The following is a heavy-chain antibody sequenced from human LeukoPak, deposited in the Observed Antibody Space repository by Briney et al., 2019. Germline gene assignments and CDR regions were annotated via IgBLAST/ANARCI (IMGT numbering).Heavy chain of an antibody. D-gene: IGHD5-18*01. CDR2: ISYDGSNK. CDR1: GFTFSSYA. V-gene: IGHV3-30-3*01. J-gene: IGHJ4*02. CDR3: ATGIQLWSSFDY. Sequence: PGRSLRLSCAASGFTFSSYAMHWVRQAPGKGLEWVAVISYDGSNKYYADSVKGRFTISRDNSKYTLYLQMNSLRAEDTAVYYCATGIQLWSSFDYWGQGTLVTVSP.